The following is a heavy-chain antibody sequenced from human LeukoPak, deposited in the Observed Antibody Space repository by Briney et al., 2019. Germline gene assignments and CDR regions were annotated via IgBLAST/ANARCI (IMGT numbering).Heavy chain of an antibody. D-gene: IGHD2-15*01. Sequence: PSETLSLTCSVSGGSVSSGSYYWSWIRQPPGKGLEWIGYIYNSGSTNYNPSLKSRVTISVDTSKNQFSLKLSSVTAADTAVYYCARVYWVVVAATVLGWFDPWGQGTLVTVSS. CDR2: IYNSGST. CDR3: ARVYWVVVAATVLGWFDP. J-gene: IGHJ5*02. CDR1: GGSVSSGSYY. V-gene: IGHV4-61*01.